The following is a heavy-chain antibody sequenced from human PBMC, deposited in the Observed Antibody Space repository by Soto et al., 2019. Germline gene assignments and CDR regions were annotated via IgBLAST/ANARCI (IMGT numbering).Heavy chain of an antibody. V-gene: IGHV3-74*01. CDR3: ATAEVDY. CDR1: GYTFGNHW. CDR2: MNSDGSII. J-gene: IGHJ4*02. Sequence: GGSLRLSCAVAGYTFGNHWMHWVRQAPGKGLEWVSRMNSDGSIINYADSVKGRFTVSRDNAKNTLYLQMNSLRVEDTAVYYCATAEVDYWGPGTLVTVPQ.